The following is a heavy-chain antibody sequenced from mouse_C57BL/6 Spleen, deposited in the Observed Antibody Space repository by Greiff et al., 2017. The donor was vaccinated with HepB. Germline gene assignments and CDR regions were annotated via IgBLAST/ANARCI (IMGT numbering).Heavy chain of an antibody. J-gene: IGHJ4*01. CDR3: ARHLLLTTVVATRAMDY. CDR1: GFTFSSYG. V-gene: IGHV5-6*01. D-gene: IGHD1-1*01. Sequence: EVMLVESGGDLVKPGGSLKLSCAASGFTFSSYGMSWVRQTPDKRLEWVATISSGGSYTYYPDSVKGRFTISRDNAKNTLYLQMSSLKSEDTAMYYCARHLLLTTVVATRAMDYWGQGTSVTVSS. CDR2: ISSGGSYT.